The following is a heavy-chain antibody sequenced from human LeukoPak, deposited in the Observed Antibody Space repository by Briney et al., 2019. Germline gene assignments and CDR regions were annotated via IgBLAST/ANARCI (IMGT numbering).Heavy chain of an antibody. CDR3: AKDPPTYDGNYYYYMDV. J-gene: IGHJ6*03. Sequence: QTGGSLRLSCAASGFTFSSYAMSWVRQAPGKGLEWVSAISGSGGSTYYADSVKGRFTISRDNSKNTLYLQMNSLRAEDTAVYYCAKDPPTYDGNYYYYMDVWGKGTTVTVSS. CDR1: GFTFSSYA. D-gene: IGHD3-3*01. CDR2: ISGSGGST. V-gene: IGHV3-23*01.